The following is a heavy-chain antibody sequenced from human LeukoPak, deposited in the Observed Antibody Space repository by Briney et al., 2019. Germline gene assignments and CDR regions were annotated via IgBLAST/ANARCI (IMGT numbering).Heavy chain of an antibody. CDR3: SKYKYGAYDI. D-gene: IGHD5-18*01. J-gene: IGHJ3*02. V-gene: IGHV3-15*01. Sequence: GGSLRLSCATSGFTFTYVWMSWVRQAPRKGLEWGGRAKSKTDGGTTDYAAPVKGRFTISRDDSKNTLYLQMNSLKTEDTAVYYCSKYKYGAYDIWGQGTMVTVSS. CDR2: AKSKTDGGTT. CDR1: GFTFTYVW.